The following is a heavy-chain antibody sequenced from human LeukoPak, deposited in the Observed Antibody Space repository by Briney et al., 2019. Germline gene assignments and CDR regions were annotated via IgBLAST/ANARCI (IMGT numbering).Heavy chain of an antibody. Sequence: GGSLRLSCVASGFTFSDYYMSWIRQAPGKGLECISYISSSGSITHYADSVKGRFTISRDNAKNSLYLQMNSLRDEDTAVYYCARLPPGRWLRYWYFDLWGRGTLVTVSS. CDR2: ISSSGSIT. CDR3: ARLPPGRWLRYWYFDL. D-gene: IGHD5-24*01. CDR1: GFTFSDYY. J-gene: IGHJ2*01. V-gene: IGHV3-11*01.